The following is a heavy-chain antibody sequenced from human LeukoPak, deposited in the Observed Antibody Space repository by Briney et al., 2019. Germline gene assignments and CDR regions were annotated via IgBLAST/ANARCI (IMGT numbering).Heavy chain of an antibody. J-gene: IGHJ3*02. CDR1: GFTFSSYS. V-gene: IGHV3-21*01. CDR2: ISSSSSYI. D-gene: IGHD4-17*01. CDR3: ARETVTTGEAFDI. Sequence: GGSLRLSCAASGFTFSSYSMNWVRQAPGKGLEWVSSISSSSSYIYYADSVKGRFTISRDNAKNSLYLQMNSLRAEDTAVYYCARETVTTGEAFDIWGQGTMVTVSS.